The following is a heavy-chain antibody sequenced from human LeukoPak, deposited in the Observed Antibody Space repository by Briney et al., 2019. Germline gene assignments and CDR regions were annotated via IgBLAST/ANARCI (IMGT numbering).Heavy chain of an antibody. CDR3: ASQLAIFGVVIPGGY. CDR2: INPNSGGT. D-gene: IGHD3-3*01. Sequence: GASVEVSCKASGYTFTGYYMHWVRQAPGQGLEWMGWINPNSGGTNYAQKFQGRVTMTRDTSISTAYMELSRLRSDDTAVYYCASQLAIFGVVIPGGYWGQGTLVTVSS. J-gene: IGHJ4*02. V-gene: IGHV1-2*02. CDR1: GYTFTGYY.